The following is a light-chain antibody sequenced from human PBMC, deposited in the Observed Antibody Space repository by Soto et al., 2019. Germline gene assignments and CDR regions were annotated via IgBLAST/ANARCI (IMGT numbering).Light chain of an antibody. J-gene: IGKJ4*01. Sequence: DIQMTQSPSSLSASVGDKITITCRSSQTINSYVNWYQQRPGEAPKVLIYAASNLLTGVPSRFSGSGSGTHFTLTISSLQPEDFGTFYCQQSYSTPLTFGGGTKVDIK. V-gene: IGKV1-39*01. CDR1: QTINSY. CDR3: QQSYSTPLT. CDR2: AAS.